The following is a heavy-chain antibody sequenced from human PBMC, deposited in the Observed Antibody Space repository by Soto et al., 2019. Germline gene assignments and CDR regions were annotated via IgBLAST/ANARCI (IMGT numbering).Heavy chain of an antibody. J-gene: IGHJ4*02. V-gene: IGHV3-23*01. D-gene: IGHD2-2*01. Sequence: DVQLLESGGGLLVQPGGSLRLSCAASGFTFSSYAMSWVRQAPGKGLEWVSGISGSGSSTYYVDSVTGRFTISRDNSKKTLSLQMNSLSVDDPAVYYCAKGDRNQPAVFDYWGQGTLVTVSS. CDR1: GFTFSSYA. CDR2: ISGSGSST. CDR3: AKGDRNQPAVFDY.